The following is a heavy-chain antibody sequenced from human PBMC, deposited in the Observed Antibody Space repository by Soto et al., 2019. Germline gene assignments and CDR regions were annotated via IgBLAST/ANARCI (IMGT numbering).Heavy chain of an antibody. Sequence: ASVKVSCKASGYTFTSYGISWVRQAPGQGLEWMGWISAYNGNTNYAQKLQGRVTMTTDTSTSTAYMELRSLRSDDTAVYYCAREKRRVVPAANWDYFDYWGQGTLVTVSS. D-gene: IGHD2-2*01. V-gene: IGHV1-18*01. CDR2: ISAYNGNT. CDR1: GYTFTSYG. J-gene: IGHJ4*02. CDR3: AREKRRVVPAANWDYFDY.